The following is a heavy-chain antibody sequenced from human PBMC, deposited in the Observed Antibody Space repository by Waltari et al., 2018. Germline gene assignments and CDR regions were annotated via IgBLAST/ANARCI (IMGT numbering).Heavy chain of an antibody. Sequence: QVRLVQSGAEVKKPGSSVKVSCKASGGTFSSYAISWVRQAPGQGLEWMGWISAYNGNTNYAQKRQGRVTMTTDTSTSTAYMELRSLRSDDTAVYYCARVGTIFGAILGTNPNWFDPWGQGTLVTVSS. V-gene: IGHV1-18*01. J-gene: IGHJ5*02. CDR2: ISAYNGNT. CDR1: GGTFSSYA. CDR3: ARVGTIFGAILGTNPNWFDP. D-gene: IGHD3-3*01.